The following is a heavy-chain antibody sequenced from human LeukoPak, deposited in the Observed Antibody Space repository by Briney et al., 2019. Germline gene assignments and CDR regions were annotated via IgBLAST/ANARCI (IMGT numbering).Heavy chain of an antibody. CDR2: INYDGTIP. CDR3: AREIREGDTVRQSDALDI. J-gene: IGHJ3*02. CDR1: GFTFSSHW. V-gene: IGHV3-74*01. Sequence: GGSLRLSCETSGFTFSSHWMHWVRQAPGKGLEWVSRINYDGTIPNYADSVKGRFTISRDNAKSTVYLQMDSLRAEDTAVYYCAREIREGDTVRQSDALDIWGQGTMVSVYS. D-gene: IGHD2-21*02.